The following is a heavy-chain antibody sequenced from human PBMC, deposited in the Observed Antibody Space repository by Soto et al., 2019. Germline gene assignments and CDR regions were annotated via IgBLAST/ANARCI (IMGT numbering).Heavy chain of an antibody. V-gene: IGHV3-48*02. CDR1: GFTFSSYS. CDR2: ISSSSSTI. D-gene: IGHD3-10*01. CDR3: ARDLTMVRGVRHYYYGMDV. Sequence: EVQLVESGGGLVQPGGSLRLSCAASGFTFSSYSINWVRQAPGKGLEWVSYISSSSSTIYYADSVKGRFTISRDNAKNSLYLQMNSLRDEDTAVYYCARDLTMVRGVRHYYYGMDVWGQGTTVTVSS. J-gene: IGHJ6*02.